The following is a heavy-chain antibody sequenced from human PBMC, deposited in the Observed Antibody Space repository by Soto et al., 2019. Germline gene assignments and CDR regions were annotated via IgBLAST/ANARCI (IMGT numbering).Heavy chain of an antibody. CDR2: INHSGST. D-gene: IGHD4-17*01. Sequence: SDTLSLTCAVYGGSFSGYYWSWIRQPPGKGLEWIGEINHSGSTNYNPSLKSRVTISVDTSKNQFSLKLSSVTAADTAVYYCARCPSMTTLTPYAYWGQGTLVTVSS. V-gene: IGHV4-34*01. CDR3: ARCPSMTTLTPYAY. J-gene: IGHJ4*02. CDR1: GGSFSGYY.